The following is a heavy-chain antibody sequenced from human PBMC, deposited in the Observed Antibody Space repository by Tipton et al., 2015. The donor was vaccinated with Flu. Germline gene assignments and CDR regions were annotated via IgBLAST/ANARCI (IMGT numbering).Heavy chain of an antibody. J-gene: IGHJ4*02. Sequence: SLRLSCAASGFTITRYGMTWVRQAPGKGLEWVSAISGGTTYFADSVKGRFTISRDISKNTLYLQMNSLRVEDTAVYYCTLDLYSRGKYYFDYWGQGTLVTVSS. V-gene: IGHV3-23*01. CDR2: ISGGTT. CDR1: GFTITRYG. D-gene: IGHD6-19*01. CDR3: TLDLYSRGKYYFDY.